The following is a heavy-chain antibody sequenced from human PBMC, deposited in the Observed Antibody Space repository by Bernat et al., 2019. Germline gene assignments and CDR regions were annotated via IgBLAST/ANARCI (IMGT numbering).Heavy chain of an antibody. CDR2: ISSSGSTI. Sequence: QVQLVESVGGLVKPGGSLRLSCAASGFTFSDYYMSWIRQAPGKGLEWVSYISSSGSTIYYADSVKGRFTISRDNAKNSLYLQMNSLRAEDTAVYYCARARDYGDYVWRHAFDIWGQGTMVTVSS. D-gene: IGHD4-17*01. CDR3: ARARDYGDYVWRHAFDI. CDR1: GFTFSDYY. J-gene: IGHJ3*02. V-gene: IGHV3-11*01.